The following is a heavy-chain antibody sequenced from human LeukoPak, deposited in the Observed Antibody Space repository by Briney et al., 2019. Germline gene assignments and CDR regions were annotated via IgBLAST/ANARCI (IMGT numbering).Heavy chain of an antibody. V-gene: IGHV3-30*02. Sequence: SGGSLRLSCAASGFTFSSYGMHWVRQAPGKGLEWVAFIRYDGSNKYYADSVKGRFTISRDNSKNTLYLQMNSLRAEDTAVYYCAKDNQLLWFGDWGTFDYWGQGTLVTVSS. J-gene: IGHJ4*02. CDR3: AKDNQLLWFGDWGTFDY. CDR1: GFTFSSYG. D-gene: IGHD3-10*01. CDR2: IRYDGSNK.